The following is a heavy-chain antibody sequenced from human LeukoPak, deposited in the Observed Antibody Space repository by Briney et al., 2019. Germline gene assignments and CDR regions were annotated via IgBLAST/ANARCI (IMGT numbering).Heavy chain of an antibody. CDR3: ATISGGIAAAGQNWFDP. D-gene: IGHD6-13*01. V-gene: IGHV3-48*01. Sequence: GGSLRLSCAASGFTFSSYSMNWVRQAPGKGLEWVSYISSSSSTIYYADSVKGRFTISRDNAKNSLYLQMNSLRAEDTAVYYCATISGGIAAAGQNWFDPWGQGTLVTVSS. CDR1: GFTFSSYS. J-gene: IGHJ5*02. CDR2: ISSSSSTI.